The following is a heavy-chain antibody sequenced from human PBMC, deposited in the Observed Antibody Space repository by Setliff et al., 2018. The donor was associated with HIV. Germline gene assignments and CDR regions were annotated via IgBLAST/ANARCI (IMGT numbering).Heavy chain of an antibody. D-gene: IGHD6-19*01. CDR1: GGPLSSYA. Sequence: SSEKVSCKASGGPLSSYAISWVRQAPGQGLEWMGRIIPIPGTANYEQKFQGRVTNTADKCTRTAYVQLSSLRSEDTAVYHCPRDEGSGLLFDYWGQGILVTVSS. V-gene: IGHV1-69*04. CDR2: IIPIPGTA. CDR3: PRDEGSGLLFDY. J-gene: IGHJ4*02.